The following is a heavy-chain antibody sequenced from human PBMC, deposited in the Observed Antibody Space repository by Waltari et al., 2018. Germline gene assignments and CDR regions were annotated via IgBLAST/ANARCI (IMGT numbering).Heavy chain of an antibody. CDR3: AKDFPGGYDDYFYYYGMDV. J-gene: IGHJ6*02. CDR1: GFRFDAYA. V-gene: IGHV3-9*01. D-gene: IGHD5-12*01. Sequence: EVKLVESGGGFVQPGRSLRLSCQTFGFRFDAYAMPWFRQAPGKGPEWVSGISWNSGSMGYADSVKGRFTISRDNARNSLYLEMNSLRVEDTALYYCAKDFPGGYDDYFYYYGMDVWGQGTKVIVSS. CDR2: ISWNSGSM.